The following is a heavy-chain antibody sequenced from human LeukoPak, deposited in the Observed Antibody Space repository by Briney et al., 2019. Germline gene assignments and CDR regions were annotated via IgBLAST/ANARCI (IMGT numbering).Heavy chain of an antibody. CDR1: GFTFSSYA. CDR3: ARDRSAFDI. V-gene: IGHV3-30*04. CDR2: ISYDGSNK. Sequence: GRSLRLSCAASGFTFSSYATHWVRQAPGKGLEWVAVISYDGSNKYYADSVKGRFTISRDNSKNTLYLQMNSLRAEDTAVYYCARDRSAFDIWGQGTMVTVSS. J-gene: IGHJ3*02.